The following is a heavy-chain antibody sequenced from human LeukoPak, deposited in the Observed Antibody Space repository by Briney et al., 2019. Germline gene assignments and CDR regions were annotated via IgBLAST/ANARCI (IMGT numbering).Heavy chain of an antibody. V-gene: IGHV5-51*01. D-gene: IGHD3-3*01. CDR3: ARLTIFGVGPDAFDI. CDR1: GYSFTSYW. Sequence: GASLKISCKGSGYSFTSYWIGWVRQMPGKGLEWMGIIYPGDSDTRYSPSFQGQVTISADKSISTAYLQWSSLKASDTAMYYCARLTIFGVGPDAFDIWGQGTMVTVSS. J-gene: IGHJ3*02. CDR2: IYPGDSDT.